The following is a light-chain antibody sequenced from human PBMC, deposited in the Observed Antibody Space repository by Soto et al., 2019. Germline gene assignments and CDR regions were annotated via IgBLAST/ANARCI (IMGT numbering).Light chain of an antibody. CDR2: DAS. J-gene: IGKJ1*01. CDR1: QSVSNF. CDR3: QQRSNWTWT. V-gene: IGKV3-11*01. Sequence: EIVLTQSPATLSLSAGERATLSCRASQSVSNFLAWYQQKPGQAPRLLISDASNRATGIPGRFSGSGSGTDFSLTISSLEPEDFTLYYRQQRSNWTWTFSQGNKMKIK.